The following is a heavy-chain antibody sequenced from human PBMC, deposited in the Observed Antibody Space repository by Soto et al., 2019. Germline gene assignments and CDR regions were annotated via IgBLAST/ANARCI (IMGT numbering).Heavy chain of an antibody. CDR2: VFTDGGT. Sequence: EVQVLESGGGLIQPGGSLRLSCAASGFTVSSNYMNWVRQAPGKGLEWISVVFTDGGTIYADSVKGRFTISRDISKKMLFLQMNSLRADDTAVYYCVRDQGVPVTTWGQGTLVTVSS. CDR3: VRDQGVPVTT. J-gene: IGHJ4*02. V-gene: IGHV3-53*01. CDR1: GFTVSSNY. D-gene: IGHD6-19*01.